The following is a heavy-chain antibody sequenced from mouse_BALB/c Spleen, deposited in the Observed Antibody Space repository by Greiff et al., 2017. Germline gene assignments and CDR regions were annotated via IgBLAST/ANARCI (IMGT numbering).Heavy chain of an antibody. V-gene: IGHV5-9-1*01. CDR3: ARGYFDY. CDR2: ISSGGSYT. J-gene: IGHJ2*01. CDR1: GFTFSSYA. Sequence: EVMLVESGGGLVKPGGSLKLSCAASGFTFSSYAMSWVRQTPEKRLEWVATISSGGSYTYYPDSVKGRFTTSRDNAKNTLYLQMSSLRSEDTAMYYCARGYFDYWGQGTTLTVSS.